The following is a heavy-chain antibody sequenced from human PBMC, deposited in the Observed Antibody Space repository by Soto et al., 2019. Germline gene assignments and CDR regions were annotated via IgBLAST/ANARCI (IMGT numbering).Heavy chain of an antibody. J-gene: IGHJ4*02. CDR2: INHSGDT. Sequence: QVQLQQWGAGRLKPSDTLSLTCAVSGVSLRGYYWAWIRQSPGKGLQWIGDINHSGDTNYDPSLKSRVTISLDTSKSQFSLRLTSVTAADSAMYFCTRTSAWTPHSADWGPGTLVTVSS. CDR1: GVSLRGYY. D-gene: IGHD1-1*01. V-gene: IGHV4-34*02. CDR3: TRTSAWTPHSAD.